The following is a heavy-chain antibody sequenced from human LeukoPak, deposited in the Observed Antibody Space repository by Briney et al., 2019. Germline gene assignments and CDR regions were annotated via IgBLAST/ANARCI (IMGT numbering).Heavy chain of an antibody. J-gene: IGHJ3*02. Sequence: SVKVSCKASGGTFSSYAISWVRQAPGQGLEWMGRIIPILGIANYAQKFQGRVTITADKSTSTAYMELSSLRSEDTAVYYCARAMDSSGYYYTDAFDIWGQGTMVTVSS. CDR1: GGTFSSYA. CDR3: ARAMDSSGYYYTDAFDI. V-gene: IGHV1-69*04. D-gene: IGHD3-22*01. CDR2: IIPILGIA.